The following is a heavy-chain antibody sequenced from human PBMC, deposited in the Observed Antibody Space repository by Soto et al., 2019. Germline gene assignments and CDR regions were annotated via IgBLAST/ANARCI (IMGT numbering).Heavy chain of an antibody. CDR1: GGSISSYY. Sequence: SETLSLTCTVSGGSISSYYWSWIRQPPGKGLEWIGYIYYSGSTNYNPSLKSRVTISVDTSKNQFSLKLSSVTAADTAVDYCARGGADFWSGYYIGWFDPWGQGTLVTVSS. CDR3: ARGGADFWSGYYIGWFDP. V-gene: IGHV4-59*01. D-gene: IGHD3-3*01. J-gene: IGHJ5*02. CDR2: IYYSGST.